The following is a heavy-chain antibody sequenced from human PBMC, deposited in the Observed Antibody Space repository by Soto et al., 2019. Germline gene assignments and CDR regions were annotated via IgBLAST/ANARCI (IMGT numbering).Heavy chain of an antibody. J-gene: IGHJ6*02. CDR3: GKDVGDYVPYYYGVDV. Sequence: QVQLVESGGGVVQPGTSLRLSCAASGFTFKTHAMHWVRQARGKGLEWMAVIAYDGNEKFYADSVKGRFTISRDNSKNALYLQINTLRNEHTAVYYCGKDVGDYVPYYYGVDVWGQGTTVTVSS. CDR1: GFTFKTHA. CDR2: IAYDGNEK. D-gene: IGHD1-26*01. V-gene: IGHV3-30*18.